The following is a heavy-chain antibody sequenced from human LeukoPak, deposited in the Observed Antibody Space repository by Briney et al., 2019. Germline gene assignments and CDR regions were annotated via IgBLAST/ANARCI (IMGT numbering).Heavy chain of an antibody. D-gene: IGHD6-13*01. CDR1: GGSISSYY. J-gene: IGHJ4*02. CDR2: IYYSGST. CDR3: ARVSGAAVDY. V-gene: IGHV4-59*01. Sequence: SETLSLTCTVSGGSISSYYWSWIRQPPGKGLEWIGYIYYSGSTNYNPSLKSRVTISVDTSKNQFSLKLSSVTAADTAVYYCARVSGAAVDYWGQGTLVIVSS.